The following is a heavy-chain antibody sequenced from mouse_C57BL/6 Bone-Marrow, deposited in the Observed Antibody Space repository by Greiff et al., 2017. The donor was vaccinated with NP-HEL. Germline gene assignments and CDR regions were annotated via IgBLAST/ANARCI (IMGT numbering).Heavy chain of an antibody. CDR1: LSAFPPSF. Sequence: LPASGSALVRPGTSLPVSFPSSLSAFPPSFLSFFPPLPCPCLDWIGVINPGSGGTNYNEKFKGKATLTADKSSSTAYMQLSSLTSEDSAVYFCARRGLWFWYFDVWGTGTTVTVSS. CDR2: INPGSGGT. V-gene: IGHV1-54*01. J-gene: IGHJ1*03. D-gene: IGHD2-2*01. CDR3: ARRGLWFWYFDV.